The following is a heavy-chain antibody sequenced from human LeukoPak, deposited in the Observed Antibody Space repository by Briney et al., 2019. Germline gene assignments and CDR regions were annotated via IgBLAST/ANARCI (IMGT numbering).Heavy chain of an antibody. Sequence: ASVKVSCKASGYPFTTYYIHWVRQAPGQGLEWMGIINPSGGSRNYAQKFQGRVTMTRDMSTSTVYLELSSLRSEDTATYYCARATFQDSIAYSDYYFDLWGQGALVTVSS. D-gene: IGHD3-22*01. CDR1: GYPFTTYY. J-gene: IGHJ4*02. CDR3: ARATFQDSIAYSDYYFDL. V-gene: IGHV1-46*01. CDR2: INPSGGSR.